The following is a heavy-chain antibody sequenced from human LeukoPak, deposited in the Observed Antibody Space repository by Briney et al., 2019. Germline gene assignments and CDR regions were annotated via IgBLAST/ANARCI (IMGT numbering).Heavy chain of an antibody. V-gene: IGHV1-69*13. Sequence: ASVKVSCTASGGTFSSYAISWMRQAPGQGLEWMGGIIPIFGTANYAQKFQGRVTITADESTSTAYMELSSLRSEDTAVYYCARDGPGDDSSGYYSFGYWGQGTLVTVSS. CDR1: GGTFSSYA. CDR2: IIPIFGTA. D-gene: IGHD3-22*01. CDR3: ARDGPGDDSSGYYSFGY. J-gene: IGHJ4*02.